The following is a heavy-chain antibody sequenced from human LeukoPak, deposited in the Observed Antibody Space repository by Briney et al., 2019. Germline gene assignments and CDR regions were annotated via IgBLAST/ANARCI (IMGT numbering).Heavy chain of an antibody. D-gene: IGHD2-15*01. CDR3: ARGTGSEAFDI. J-gene: IGHJ3*02. V-gene: IGHV1-69*04. CDR2: IIPILGIA. CDR1: GGTFSSYA. Sequence: SVKVSCKASGGTFSSYAISLVRQAPGQGLEWMGRIIPILGIANYAQKFQGRVTITADKSTSTAYMELSSLRSEDTAVYYCARGTGSEAFDIWGPGTMVTVSS.